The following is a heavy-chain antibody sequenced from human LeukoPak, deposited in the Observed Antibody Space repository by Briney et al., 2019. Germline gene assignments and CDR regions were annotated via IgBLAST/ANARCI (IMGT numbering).Heavy chain of an antibody. V-gene: IGHV1-2*06. CDR2: INPNSGGT. CDR3: ARVKARQGIDY. J-gene: IGHJ4*02. CDR1: GYAFTGYY. Sequence: ASVKVSCKASGYAFTGYYMHWVRQAPGQGLEWMGRINPNSGGTNYAQKFQGRVTMTRDTSICTAYMELSRLRSDDTAVYYCARVKARQGIDYWGQGTLVTVSS.